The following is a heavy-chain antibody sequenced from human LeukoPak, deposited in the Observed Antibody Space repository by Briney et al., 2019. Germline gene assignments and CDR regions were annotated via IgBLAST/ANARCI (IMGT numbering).Heavy chain of an antibody. CDR3: ARRRDIVVVPAAYNWFDP. D-gene: IGHD2-2*01. CDR1: GFTFSSYS. J-gene: IGHJ5*02. CDR2: ISSSSSYI. V-gene: IGHV3-21*01. Sequence: GGSLRLSCAASGFTFSSYSMNWVRQAPGKGLEWVSSISSSSSYIYYADSVKGRSTISRDNAKNSLYLQMNSLRAEDTAVYYCARRRDIVVVPAAYNWFDPWGQGTLVTVSS.